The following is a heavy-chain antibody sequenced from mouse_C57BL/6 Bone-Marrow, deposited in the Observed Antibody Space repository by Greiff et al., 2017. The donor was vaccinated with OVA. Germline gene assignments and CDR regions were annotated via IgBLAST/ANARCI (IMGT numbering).Heavy chain of an antibody. CDR1: GYTFTSYW. CDR3: ARGWLLPFDY. D-gene: IGHD2-3*01. Sequence: QVQLQQPGAELVKPGASVKLSCKASGYTFTSYWMQWVKQRPGQGLEWIGEIDPSDSYTNYNQKFKGKATLTVDTSSSTAYMQLSSLTSEDSAVYYCARGWLLPFDYWGQGTTLTVSS. V-gene: IGHV1-50*01. J-gene: IGHJ2*01. CDR2: IDPSDSYT.